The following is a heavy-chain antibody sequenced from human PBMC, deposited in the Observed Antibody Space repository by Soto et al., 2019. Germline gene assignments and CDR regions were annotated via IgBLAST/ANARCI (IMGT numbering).Heavy chain of an antibody. J-gene: IGHJ3*02. CDR2: IIPIFGTA. V-gene: IGHV1-69*12. CDR1: GGTFSSYA. Sequence: QVQLVQSGAEVKKPGSSVKVSCKASGGTFSSYAISWVRQAPGQGLEWMGGIIPIFGTANYAQKFQGRVTITADESTSTAYMELSSLRSEDTAVYYCARDIAVAGTRSYDAFDIWGQGTMVTVSS. D-gene: IGHD6-19*01. CDR3: ARDIAVAGTRSYDAFDI.